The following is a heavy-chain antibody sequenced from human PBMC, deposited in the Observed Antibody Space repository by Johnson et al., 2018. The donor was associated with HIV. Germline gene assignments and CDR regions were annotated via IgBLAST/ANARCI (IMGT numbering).Heavy chain of an antibody. D-gene: IGHD1-26*01. CDR3: ARDLVVGDHSTPLTHAFDI. Sequence: EQLVESGGGLVQPGGSLRLSCAASGFTFSSYAMSWVRQAPGKGLEWVSAISGSGGSTYYADSVKGRFTISRDNSKNTLYLQMNSLRVEDMGVYYCARDLVVGDHSTPLTHAFDIWGQGTMVTVSS. CDR1: GFTFSSYA. CDR2: ISGSGGST. V-gene: IGHV3-23*04. J-gene: IGHJ3*02.